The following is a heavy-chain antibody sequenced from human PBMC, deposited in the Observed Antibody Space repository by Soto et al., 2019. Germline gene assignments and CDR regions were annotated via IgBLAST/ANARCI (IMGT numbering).Heavy chain of an antibody. Sequence: ASVKVSCKASGYTFTRSGISWVRQALGQGLEWMGWISTYNGDTNYAQTFQGRVTMTTDTSTSTVHMEVRSLRSDDTAVYYCAREGVAPYYYYGTDVWGQGTPVTVSS. D-gene: IGHD5-12*01. V-gene: IGHV1-18*01. CDR2: ISTYNGDT. J-gene: IGHJ6*02. CDR3: AREGVAPYYYYGTDV. CDR1: GYTFTRSG.